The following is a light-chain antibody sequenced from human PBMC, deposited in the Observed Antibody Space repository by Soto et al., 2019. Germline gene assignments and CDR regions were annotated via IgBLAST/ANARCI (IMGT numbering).Light chain of an antibody. CDR2: GNR. CDR3: QAYDYSLTASV. Sequence: QPVLTQPPSVSGAPGQRVTLSCTGNSSNLGAGYAVHWYQQLPGSAPKLVIFGNRNRPSGVPERFSGSKSGTSASLAITGLQAEDEADYDCQAYDYSLTASVFGGGTKLTVL. V-gene: IGLV1-40*01. J-gene: IGLJ3*02. CDR1: SSNLGAGYA.